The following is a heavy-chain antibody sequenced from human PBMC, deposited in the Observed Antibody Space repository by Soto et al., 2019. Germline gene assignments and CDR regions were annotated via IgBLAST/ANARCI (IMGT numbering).Heavy chain of an antibody. Sequence: SETLFLTCAVSGGSIDSTDYSLTWIRQPPGKGLEWIGYVSHRGTAYSIPSLKGRLTLSMDSSQTQFSLKLTSVTAADSAVYYCARIHWSQSSLDYWGRGSLVTVSS. V-gene: IGHV4-30-2*01. CDR3: ARIHWSQSSLDY. CDR1: GGSIDSTDYS. J-gene: IGHJ4*02. D-gene: IGHD6-19*01. CDR2: VSHRGTA.